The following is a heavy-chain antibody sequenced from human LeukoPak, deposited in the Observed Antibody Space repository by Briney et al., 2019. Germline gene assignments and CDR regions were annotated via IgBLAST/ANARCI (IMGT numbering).Heavy chain of an antibody. CDR2: IYPRDGST. CDR1: GYTFTSNY. Sequence: ASVKVSCKASGYTFTSNYIHWVRQAPGQGLEWMGMIYPRDGSTSYAQKLQGRVTMTTDTSTSTAYMELRSLRSDDTAVYYCARFKALPYYYYGMDVWGQGTTVTVSS. V-gene: IGHV1-46*01. CDR3: ARFKALPYYYYGMDV. J-gene: IGHJ6*02.